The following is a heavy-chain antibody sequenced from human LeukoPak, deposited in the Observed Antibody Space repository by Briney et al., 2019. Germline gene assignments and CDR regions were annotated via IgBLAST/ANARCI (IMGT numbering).Heavy chain of an antibody. V-gene: IGHV1-18*01. CDR2: ISAYNGNT. CDR1: GYTFTQYA. CDR3: ARGSSSWPGD. D-gene: IGHD6-13*01. J-gene: IGHJ1*01. Sequence: ASVKVSCKTSGYTFTQYALNWVRQAPGQGLEWMGWISAYNGNTNYAQKLQGRVTMTTDTSTSTAYMELRSLRSDDTAVYYCARGSSSWPGDWGQGTLITVSS.